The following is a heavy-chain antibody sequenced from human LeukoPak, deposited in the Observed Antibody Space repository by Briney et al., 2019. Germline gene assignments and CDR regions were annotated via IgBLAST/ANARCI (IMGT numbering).Heavy chain of an antibody. CDR1: GFTFNTYE. Sequence: PGGSLRLSCAASGFTFNTYEMTWVRQAPGEGLEYVSYISSSGSTKYYADSVKGRFTISRDNAKNALYLQMNSLSAEDTAVYYCARVYNDYVWGAPDYWGQGILVTVSS. V-gene: IGHV3-48*03. J-gene: IGHJ4*02. D-gene: IGHD3-16*01. CDR2: ISSSGSTK. CDR3: ARVYNDYVWGAPDY.